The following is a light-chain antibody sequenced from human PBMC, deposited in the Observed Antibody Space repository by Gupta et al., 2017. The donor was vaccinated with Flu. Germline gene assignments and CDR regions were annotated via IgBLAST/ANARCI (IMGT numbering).Light chain of an antibody. CDR1: QRINNF. CDR3: NQTDDSPWT. J-gene: IGKJ1*01. V-gene: IGKV1-39*01. Sequence: DIQMTQSPSSLSASVGDRVTITCLASQRINNFLAWYQQTAGKAPKLLIHAACTVESGVPSRFSGSGFGTDFGPSISRLQPEDFVKYKCNQTDDSPWTFGQGTKVEI. CDR2: AAC.